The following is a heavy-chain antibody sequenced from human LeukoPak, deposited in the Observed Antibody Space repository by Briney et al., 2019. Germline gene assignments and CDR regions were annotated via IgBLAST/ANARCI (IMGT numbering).Heavy chain of an antibody. D-gene: IGHD4-17*01. CDR3: ARGHYGDYPEPYNWFDP. CDR1: GYTFTSYG. CDR2: ISAYNGNT. V-gene: IGHV1-18*01. J-gene: IGHJ5*02. Sequence: ASVKVSCKASGYTFTSYGISWVRQAPGQGLEWMGWISAYNGNTNYAQKLQGRVTITTDTSTSTAYMELRSLRSDDTAVYYCARGHYGDYPEPYNWFDPWGQGTLVTVSS.